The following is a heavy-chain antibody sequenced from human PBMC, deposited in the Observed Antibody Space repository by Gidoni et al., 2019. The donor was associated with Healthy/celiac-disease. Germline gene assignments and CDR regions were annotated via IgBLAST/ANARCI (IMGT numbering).Heavy chain of an antibody. Sequence: EVQLLESGGGLVQPGGSLRLSCAASGFTFSSYAMSWVRQAPGKGLEWVSAISGSGGSTYYADSVKGRFTISRDNSKNTLYLQKNSLRAEDTAVYYCAKGPYDFWSGYPYWGQGTLVTVSS. D-gene: IGHD3-3*01. CDR2: ISGSGGST. CDR3: AKGPYDFWSGYPY. J-gene: IGHJ4*02. CDR1: GFTFSSYA. V-gene: IGHV3-23*01.